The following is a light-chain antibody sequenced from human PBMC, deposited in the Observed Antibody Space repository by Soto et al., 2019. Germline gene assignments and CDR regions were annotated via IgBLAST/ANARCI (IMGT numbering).Light chain of an antibody. J-gene: IGLJ7*01. CDR1: SGHSNYA. CDR3: QTWGTGSAIVV. Sequence: QPVLTQSPSASASLGASVKLTCTLGSGHSNYAIAWHQPQPEKGPRYLMKVNSGGSHIKGDGIPDRFSGSSSGAERYLFISSLQSEDEADYYCQTWGTGSAIVVFGGGTQLTVL. V-gene: IGLV4-69*01. CDR2: VNSGGSH.